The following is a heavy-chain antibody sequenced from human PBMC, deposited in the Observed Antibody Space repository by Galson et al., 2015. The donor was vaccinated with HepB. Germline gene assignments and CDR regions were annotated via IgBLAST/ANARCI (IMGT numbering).Heavy chain of an antibody. V-gene: IGHV5-51*01. Sequence: QSGAEVKKPGESLKISCKGSGYSFTSYWIGWVRQMPGKGLEWMGIIYPGDSDTRYSPSFQGQVTISADKSISTAYLQWSSLKASDTAMYYCARLFSEMATITPWYFDLWGRGTLVTVSS. CDR3: ARLFSEMATITPWYFDL. D-gene: IGHD5-24*01. J-gene: IGHJ2*01. CDR1: GYSFTSYW. CDR2: IYPGDSDT.